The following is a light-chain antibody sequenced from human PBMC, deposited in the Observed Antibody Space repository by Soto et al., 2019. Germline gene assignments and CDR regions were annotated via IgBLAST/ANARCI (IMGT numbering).Light chain of an antibody. V-gene: IGKV1-39*01. CDR2: AAS. CDR1: QNVRGY. J-gene: IGKJ5*01. CDR3: QRSHSTLPIT. Sequence: DIQMTQSPSSLSAFVGDSVTITCRASQNVRGYLHWYQQKPGRAPKLLIYAASNLQIGVPFRFNGSGSGTEYTLSINSLQPDDSATYYCQRSHSTLPITFGQGTRVEI.